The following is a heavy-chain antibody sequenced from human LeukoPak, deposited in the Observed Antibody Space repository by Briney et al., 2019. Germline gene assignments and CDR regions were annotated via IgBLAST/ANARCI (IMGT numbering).Heavy chain of an antibody. CDR3: ASALYDILTGYYREPYDY. V-gene: IGHV3-23*01. CDR2: ISGSGGST. Sequence: PGGSLRLSCAASGFTFSSYAMGWVRQAPGKGLEWVSAISGSGGSTYYADSVKGRFTISRDNSKNTLYLQMNSLRAEDTAVYYCASALYDILTGYYREPYDYWGQGTLVTVSS. J-gene: IGHJ4*02. CDR1: GFTFSSYA. D-gene: IGHD3-9*01.